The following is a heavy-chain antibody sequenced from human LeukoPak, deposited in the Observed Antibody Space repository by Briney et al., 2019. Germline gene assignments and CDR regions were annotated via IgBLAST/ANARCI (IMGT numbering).Heavy chain of an antibody. CDR3: ARERTIFGVVDY. CDR2: INVYNGNT. D-gene: IGHD3-3*01. CDR1: GYTFTTSG. J-gene: IGHJ4*02. Sequence: GASVKVSCKASGYTFTTSGINWVRQAPGQGLEWMGCINVYNGNTNYAQKFQGRITMTRDTSTSTAYMELRSLKSDDTAVYYCARERTIFGVVDYWGQGTLVTVSS. V-gene: IGHV1-18*01.